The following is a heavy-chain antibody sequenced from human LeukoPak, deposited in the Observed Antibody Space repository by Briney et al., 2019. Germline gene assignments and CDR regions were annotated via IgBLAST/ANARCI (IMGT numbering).Heavy chain of an antibody. D-gene: IGHD3-9*01. CDR1: GGSISSYY. Sequence: SETLSLTCTVPGGSISSYYWSWIRQPPGKGLEWIGYIYYSGSTNYNPSLKSRVTISVDTSKNQFSLKLSSVTAADTAVYYCASSDYDILTGYTIDYWGQGTLVTVSS. V-gene: IGHV4-59*01. CDR3: ASSDYDILTGYTIDY. J-gene: IGHJ4*02. CDR2: IYYSGST.